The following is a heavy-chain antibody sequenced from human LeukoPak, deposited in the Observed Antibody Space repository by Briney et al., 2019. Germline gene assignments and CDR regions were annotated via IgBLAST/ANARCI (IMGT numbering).Heavy chain of an antibody. V-gene: IGHV3-48*04. J-gene: IGHJ4*02. D-gene: IGHD2-8*01. CDR2: IDSSSRTI. Sequence: GGSLRLSCAASGFTLSSYSMNWVRQAPGKGLEWISFIDSSSRTIFYAESVKGRFTISRDNAKNSLFLQMNSLRAEDTAVYYCARDRYCTTTRRSDYWGQGILVTVSS. CDR1: GFTLSSYS. CDR3: ARDRYCTTTRRSDY.